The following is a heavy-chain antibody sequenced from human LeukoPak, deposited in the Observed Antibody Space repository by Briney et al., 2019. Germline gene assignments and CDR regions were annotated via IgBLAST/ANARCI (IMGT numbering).Heavy chain of an antibody. CDR2: ISYDGSNK. V-gene: IGHV3-30*18. Sequence: GRSLRLSCAASGFTFSSYGMHWVRQAPGKGLEWVAVISYDGSNKYYADSVKGRFTISRDNSKNTLYLQMNSLRAEDTAVYYCAKAEYYYDSSGYYLFDYWGQGTLVTVSS. D-gene: IGHD3-22*01. CDR1: GFTFSSYG. CDR3: AKAEYYYDSSGYYLFDY. J-gene: IGHJ4*02.